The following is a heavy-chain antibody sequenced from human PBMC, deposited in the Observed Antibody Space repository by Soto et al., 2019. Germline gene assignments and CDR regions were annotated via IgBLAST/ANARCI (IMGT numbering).Heavy chain of an antibody. V-gene: IGHV5-51*01. D-gene: IGHD5-12*01. CDR2: IYPGDSDT. CDR3: ARHPWLGRDGYNSKNNKEYGMDV. J-gene: IGHJ6*02. Sequence: GESLKISCKGSGYSFTSYWIGWVRQMPGKGLEWMGIIYPGDSDTRYSPSFQGQVTIAADKSVSTAYLQWSSLKASDTAMYYCARHPWLGRDGYNSKNNKEYGMDVWGQGTTVTVSS. CDR1: GYSFTSYW.